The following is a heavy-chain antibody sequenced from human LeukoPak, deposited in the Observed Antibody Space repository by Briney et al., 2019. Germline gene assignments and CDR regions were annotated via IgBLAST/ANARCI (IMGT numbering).Heavy chain of an antibody. CDR2: IYYSGST. D-gene: IGHD4-17*01. Sequence: SETLSLTCTVSGGSISSYYWSWIRQPPGKGLGWIGYIYYSGSTNYNPSLKSRVTISVDTSKNQFSLKLSSVTAADTAVYYCARQGNVATVTNDAFDIWGQGTMVTVSS. CDR1: GGSISSYY. CDR3: ARQGNVATVTNDAFDI. V-gene: IGHV4-59*08. J-gene: IGHJ3*02.